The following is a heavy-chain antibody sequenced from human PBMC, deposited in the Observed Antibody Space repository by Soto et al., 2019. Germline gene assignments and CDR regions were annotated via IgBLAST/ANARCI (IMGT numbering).Heavy chain of an antibody. J-gene: IGHJ4*02. D-gene: IGHD1-26*01. V-gene: IGHV3-30-3*01. Sequence: QVQLVESGGGVVQPGRSLRLSCAASGFTFSSYAMHWVRQAPGKGLEWVAVISYDGSNKYYADSVKGRLTISRDNSKNTLYLQMNSLRAEDTAVYYCARGGEWELLRGGYFDYWGQGTLVTVSS. CDR1: GFTFSSYA. CDR3: ARGGEWELLRGGYFDY. CDR2: ISYDGSNK.